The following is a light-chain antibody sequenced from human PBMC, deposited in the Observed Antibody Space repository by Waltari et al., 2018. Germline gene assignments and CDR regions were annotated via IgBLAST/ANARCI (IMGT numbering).Light chain of an antibody. J-gene: IGKJ3*01. V-gene: IGKV1-5*01. CDR2: DAS. Sequence: DTQLSQFPSTLAAPVGDRVPITCRAREAINKWLAWYQQKPGKAPKVLIYDASTLQSGVPSRFSGSGSGTEFTLTIDSLQPDDFATYYCQQSYTAPFTFGPGTRVDLK. CDR1: EAINKW. CDR3: QQSYTAPFT.